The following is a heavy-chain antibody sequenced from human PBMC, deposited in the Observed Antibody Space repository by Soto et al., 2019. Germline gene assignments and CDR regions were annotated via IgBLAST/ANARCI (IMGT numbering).Heavy chain of an antibody. V-gene: IGHV1-18*01. CDR3: ARAWYYDVLTGYYARGIFDY. D-gene: IGHD3-9*01. J-gene: IGHJ4*01. CDR2: ISVYNGNT. CDR1: GYTFTSYG. Sequence: ASVKVSCKASGYTFTSYGISWVRQAPGQGLEWTGWISVYNGNTNYAQNLQGRVTMTTDTSTSTAYMELRSLRSDDTAVYYCARAWYYDVLTGYYARGIFDYWGQ.